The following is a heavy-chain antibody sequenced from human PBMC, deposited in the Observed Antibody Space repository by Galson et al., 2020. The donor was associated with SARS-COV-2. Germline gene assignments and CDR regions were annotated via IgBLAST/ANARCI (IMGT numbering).Heavy chain of an antibody. Sequence: PGGSLRLSCAASGFTFSNYGMHWVRQAPGKGLEWVAFIRYDGRNKYYADSVKGRFTISRDNSKNTLYLQMNSLRAEDTAVYYCATVQTAAGVDAFDAWGQGTMVTVSS. J-gene: IGHJ3*01. CDR3: ATVQTAAGVDAFDA. D-gene: IGHD2-21*02. CDR1: GFTFSNYG. V-gene: IGHV3-30*02. CDR2: IRYDGRNK.